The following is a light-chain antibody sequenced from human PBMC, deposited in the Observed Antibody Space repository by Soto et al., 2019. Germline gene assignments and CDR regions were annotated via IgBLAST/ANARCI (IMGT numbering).Light chain of an antibody. CDR1: QSISTSH. CDR3: QQYGTCVK. CDR2: GAS. V-gene: IGKV3-20*01. J-gene: IGKJ3*01. Sequence: EIVLTQSPGTLSLSPGERATLSCRASQSISTSHLAWFQQRPGQAPRLLIYGASNSVTGIPDRFSGSGSGTEFTLTISRLESGDFAVYYCQQYGTCVKFGPGTKVDI.